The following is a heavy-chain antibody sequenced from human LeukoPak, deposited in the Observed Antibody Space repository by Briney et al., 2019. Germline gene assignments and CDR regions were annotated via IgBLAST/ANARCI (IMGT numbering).Heavy chain of an antibody. CDR3: AGSSPRGWYLWNYYFDN. D-gene: IGHD1-7*01. CDR2: ISGDGANT. CDR1: GFIFADYA. Sequence: GGSLRLSCTASGFIFADYAMHWVRQAPGKSLEWVSLISGDGANTYSADSMKGRFTISRDNGRNSLYLHMNRLRAEDTAFYYCAGSSPRGWYLWNYYFDNWGQGTLVTVSS. V-gene: IGHV3-43*02. J-gene: IGHJ4*02.